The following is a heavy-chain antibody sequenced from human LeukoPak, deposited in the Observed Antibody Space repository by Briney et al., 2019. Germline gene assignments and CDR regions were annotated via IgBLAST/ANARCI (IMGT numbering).Heavy chain of an antibody. V-gene: IGHV3-48*03. D-gene: IGHD3-9*01. CDR1: GFTFSSYE. J-gene: IGHJ4*02. Sequence: GGSLRLSCAASGFTFSSYEMNWVRQAPGKGLEWVSYISSSGSTIYYADSVKGRFTISRDNAKNSLYLQMNSLRAEDTAVYYCARGPPQPTHVHRYDILTGVFDYWGQGTLVTVSS. CDR3: ARGPPQPTHVHRYDILTGVFDY. CDR2: ISSSGSTI.